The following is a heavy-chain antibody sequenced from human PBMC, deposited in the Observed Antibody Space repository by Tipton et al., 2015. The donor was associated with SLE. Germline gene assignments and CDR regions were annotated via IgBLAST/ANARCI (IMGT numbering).Heavy chain of an antibody. CDR2: ISSNRGII. CDR3: AKDTGSSGWDAFDM. J-gene: IGHJ3*02. CDR1: GFTFEDYA. V-gene: IGHV3-9*01. D-gene: IGHD6-19*01. Sequence: RSLRLSCAASGFTFEDYAMHWVRQAPGKGLEWVSGISSNRGIIGYADSVKGRLTISRDNAKNSLYLQMNSLRAEDTALYFCAKDTGSSGWDAFDMWGQGTMVTVSS.